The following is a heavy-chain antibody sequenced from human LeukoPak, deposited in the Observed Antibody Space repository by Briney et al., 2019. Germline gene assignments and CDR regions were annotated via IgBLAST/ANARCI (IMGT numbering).Heavy chain of an antibody. Sequence: ASVSLSFTPSGSTVTIYGISWVRQAPGQGLEWMGWISAYNGNTNYAQKFQGRGTITTDTSTSTAYMELRSLRYDDTAVYYCARGNSSSWYGWYFDYWGQGTLVTVSS. CDR3: ARGNSSSWYGWYFDY. J-gene: IGHJ4*02. D-gene: IGHD6-13*01. V-gene: IGHV1-18*01. CDR1: GSTVTIYG. CDR2: ISAYNGNT.